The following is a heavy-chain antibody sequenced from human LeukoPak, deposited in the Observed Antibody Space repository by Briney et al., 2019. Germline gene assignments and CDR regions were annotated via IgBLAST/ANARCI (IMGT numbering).Heavy chain of an antibody. D-gene: IGHD3-22*01. V-gene: IGHV3-74*01. CDR1: GFTFSSYW. CDR2: IKSDGST. CDR3: ARAPSEIGGYYPEYFRH. J-gene: IGHJ1*01. Sequence: GGSLRLSCAASGFTFSSYWVHWVRQAPGKGLVWVSRIKSDGSTRYADSVKGRFTVSRDNAKNTVSLQMNSLRAEDTGVYYCARAPSEIGGYYPEYFRHWGQGTLVIVSS.